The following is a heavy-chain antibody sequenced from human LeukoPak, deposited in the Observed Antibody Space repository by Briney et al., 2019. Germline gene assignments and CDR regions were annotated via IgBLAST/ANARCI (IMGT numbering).Heavy chain of an antibody. J-gene: IGHJ5*02. D-gene: IGHD3-22*01. CDR3: ARARGYDWFDP. V-gene: IGHV4-59*01. Sequence: SETLSLTCTVSGDSITSYYWSWIRQPPGKGLEWIGCIYYSGSTNYNPSLKSRVTISIDTSKNQFSLKLSSVTAADTAVYFCARARGYDWFDPWGQGTLVTVSS. CDR1: GDSITSYY. CDR2: IYYSGST.